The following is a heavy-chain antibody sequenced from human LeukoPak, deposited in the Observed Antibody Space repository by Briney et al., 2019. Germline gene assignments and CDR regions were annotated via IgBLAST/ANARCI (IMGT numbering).Heavy chain of an antibody. J-gene: IGHJ4*02. Sequence: GGSLRLSCAASGFTFSNYWMSWVRQAPGKGLEWVAYISTSGSSVYYADSLKGRFTVSRDNAKSSLFLQVDSLTVADTAVYYCARVGREVTTGYFDDWGQGTLVAVSS. CDR1: GFTFSNYW. CDR2: ISTSGSSV. CDR3: ARVGREVTTGYFDD. D-gene: IGHD2-21*02. V-gene: IGHV3-48*04.